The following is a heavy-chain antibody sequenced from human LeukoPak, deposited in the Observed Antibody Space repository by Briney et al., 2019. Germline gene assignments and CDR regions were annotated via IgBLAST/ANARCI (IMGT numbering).Heavy chain of an antibody. CDR1: GGSISTSNYY. J-gene: IGHJ3*02. CDR2: IFYSGST. Sequence: SETLSLTCTVSGGSISTSNYYWGWIRQPPGKGLEWIGNIFYSGSTYYNPSLKSRVTISVDTSKNQFSLKLSSVTAADTAVYYCARLPLYCSSTSCRSGAFDIWGQGTMVTVSS. CDR3: ARLPLYCSSTSCRSGAFDI. D-gene: IGHD2-2*01. V-gene: IGHV4-39*01.